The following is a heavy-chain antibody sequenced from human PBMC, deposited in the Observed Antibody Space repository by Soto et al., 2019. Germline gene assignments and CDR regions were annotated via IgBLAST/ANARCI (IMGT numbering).Heavy chain of an antibody. CDR3: AKDILPLKGRYCSGGSCYSGVHYYYYGMDV. CDR1: GFTFDDYT. Sequence: SGGSLRLSCAASGFTFDDYTMHWVRQAPGKGLEWVSLISWDGGSTYYADSVKGRFTISRDNSKNSLYLQMNSLRTEDTALYYCAKDILPLKGRYCSGGSCYSGVHYYYYGMDVWGQGTTVTVSS. J-gene: IGHJ6*02. CDR2: ISWDGGST. D-gene: IGHD2-15*01. V-gene: IGHV3-43*01.